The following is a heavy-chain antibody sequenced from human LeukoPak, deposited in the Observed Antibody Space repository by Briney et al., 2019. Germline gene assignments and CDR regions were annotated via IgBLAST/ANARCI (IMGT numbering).Heavy chain of an antibody. CDR1: GFTFSSYG. V-gene: IGHV3-30*02. D-gene: IGHD4-11*01. CDR2: IRYDGSNK. CDR3: AKDHPSKTTVTTVVDY. J-gene: IGHJ4*02. Sequence: GGSLRLSCAASGFTFSSYGMHWVRQAPGKGLEGVAFIRYDGSNKYYADSVKGRFTISRDNSKNTLYLQMNSLRAEDTAVYYCAKDHPSKTTVTTVVDYWGQGTLVTVSS.